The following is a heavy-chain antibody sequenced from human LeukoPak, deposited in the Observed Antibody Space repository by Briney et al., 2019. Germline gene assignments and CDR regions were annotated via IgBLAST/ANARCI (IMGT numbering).Heavy chain of an antibody. J-gene: IGHJ3*02. CDR3: AKDLPDYGDSGFDI. V-gene: IGHV3-23*01. CDR1: GFTFSNYN. CDR2: ISGSGGST. Sequence: PGGSLRLSCAASGFTFSNYNMNWVRQAPGKGLEWVSAISGSGGSTYYADSVKGRLTISRDNSKNTLYLQMNSLRAEDTAVYYCAKDLPDYGDSGFDIWGQGTMVTVSS. D-gene: IGHD4-17*01.